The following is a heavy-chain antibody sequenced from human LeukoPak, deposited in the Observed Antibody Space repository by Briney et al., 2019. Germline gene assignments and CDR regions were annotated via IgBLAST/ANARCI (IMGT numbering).Heavy chain of an antibody. CDR1: GDCMNPYY. CDR2: IYTTGTT. CDR3: ARGLLDARGWYHHDY. J-gene: IGHJ4*02. D-gene: IGHD6-19*01. V-gene: IGHV4-4*07. Sequence: SETLSLTCTVSGDCMNPYYWSWIRQPAGKGLEWIGHIYTTGTTRYEPTLNSRVSMSVDTSKSQFSLRLNSVTAADTAVYYCARGLLDARGWYHHDYWGQGTLVTVSS.